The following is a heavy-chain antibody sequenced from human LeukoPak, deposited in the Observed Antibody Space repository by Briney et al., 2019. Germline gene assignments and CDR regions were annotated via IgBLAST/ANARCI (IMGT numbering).Heavy chain of an antibody. V-gene: IGHV3-30*02. CDR1: GFTFSSYG. CDR3: ARDYYDSSGYFDGLNY. Sequence: TGGSLRLSCVASGFTFSSYGMHWVRQAPGKGLEWVAFIRYDGSNKYYADSVKGRFTISRDDAKNTLYLQMNSLRAEDTAVYYCARDYYDSSGYFDGLNYWGQGTLVTVSS. D-gene: IGHD3-22*01. CDR2: IRYDGSNK. J-gene: IGHJ4*02.